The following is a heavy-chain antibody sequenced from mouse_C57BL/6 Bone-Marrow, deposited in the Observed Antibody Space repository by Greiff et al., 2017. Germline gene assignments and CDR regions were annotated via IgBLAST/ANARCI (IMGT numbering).Heavy chain of an antibody. CDR1: GYTFTSYG. V-gene: IGHV1-81*01. J-gene: IGHJ4*01. Sequence: QVQLKESGAELARPGASVKLSCKASGYTFTSYGISWVKQRTGQGLEWIGEIYPRSGNTYYNEKFKGKATLTADKASSTAYMELRSLTSEDSAVYFCARYFLYALDYWGQGTSVTVSS. CDR3: ARYFLYALDY. CDR2: IYPRSGNT.